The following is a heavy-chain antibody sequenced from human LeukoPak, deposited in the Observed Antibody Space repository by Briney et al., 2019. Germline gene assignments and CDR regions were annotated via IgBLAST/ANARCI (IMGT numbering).Heavy chain of an antibody. D-gene: IGHD2-15*01. V-gene: IGHV4-59*01. CDR2: IYYSGST. J-gene: IGHJ4*02. Sequence: PSETLSLTCTVSGGSISSYYWSWIRQPPGKGLEWIGYIYYSGSTNYNPSLKSRVTISMDTSKDQFSLKLSSVTAADTAVYYCARAPGETRVYCSGGSCYSEAKYYFDYWGQGSLVTVSS. CDR1: GGSISSYY. CDR3: ARAPGETRVYCSGGSCYSEAKYYFDY.